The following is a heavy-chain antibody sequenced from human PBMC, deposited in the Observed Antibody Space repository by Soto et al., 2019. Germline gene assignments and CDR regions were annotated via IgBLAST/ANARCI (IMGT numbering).Heavy chain of an antibody. CDR2: INNDGSST. J-gene: IGHJ4*02. D-gene: IGHD3-10*01. Sequence: EVQLVEYGGGLVQPGGSLRLSCAASGFTFSSNWMHWVRQAPGKGLVWVSRINNDGSSTSYADSVKGRLTISRDNAKNTLYLQVNTLRDEDTAVYYYASGGVAGSGTYYNDYWGLATLVTVSS. CDR3: ASGGVAGSGTYYNDY. CDR1: GFTFSSNW. V-gene: IGHV3-74*01.